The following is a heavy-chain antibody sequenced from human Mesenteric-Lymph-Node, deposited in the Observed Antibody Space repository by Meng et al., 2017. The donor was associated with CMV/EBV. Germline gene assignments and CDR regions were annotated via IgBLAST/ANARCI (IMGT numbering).Heavy chain of an antibody. J-gene: IGHJ5*02. CDR3: AKGGFGVVPFHP. D-gene: IGHD3-3*01. CDR1: GFSFSDYV. V-gene: IGHV3-23*01. CDR2: IRGSGVIT. Sequence: GESLKISCAASGFSFSDYVMSWVRQAPGEGLEWVSLIRGSGVITNYADSVKGRFTISRDNSKNTVYLQMNSLRAEDTAVYYCAKGGFGVVPFHPWGQGTLVTVSS.